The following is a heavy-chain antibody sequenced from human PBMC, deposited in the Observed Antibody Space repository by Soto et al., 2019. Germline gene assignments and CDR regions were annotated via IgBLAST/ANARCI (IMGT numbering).Heavy chain of an antibody. CDR2: IVVGSGNT. Sequence: SVKVSCKASGFTFTSSAVQWVRQARGQRLEWIGWIVVGSGNTNYAQKFQERVTITRDMSTSTAYMELSSLRSEEPAVYYCAAAPDYGDRDYYGMDVWGQGTTVTVSS. V-gene: IGHV1-58*01. D-gene: IGHD4-17*01. J-gene: IGHJ6*02. CDR1: GFTFTSSA. CDR3: AAAPDYGDRDYYGMDV.